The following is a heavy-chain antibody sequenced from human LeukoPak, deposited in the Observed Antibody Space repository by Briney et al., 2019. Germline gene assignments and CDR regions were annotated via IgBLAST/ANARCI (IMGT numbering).Heavy chain of an antibody. CDR2: INPNSGGT. D-gene: IGHD2-15*01. CDR3: ARGPYCSGGSCYFVFFDY. J-gene: IGHJ4*02. CDR1: GYTFTGYY. Sequence: ASVKVSCKASGYTFTGYYMHWVRQAPGQGLEWMGWINPNSGGTNYAQKSQGRVTMTRDTSISTAYMELSRLRSDDTAVYYCARGPYCSGGSCYFVFFDYWGQGTLVTVSS. V-gene: IGHV1-2*02.